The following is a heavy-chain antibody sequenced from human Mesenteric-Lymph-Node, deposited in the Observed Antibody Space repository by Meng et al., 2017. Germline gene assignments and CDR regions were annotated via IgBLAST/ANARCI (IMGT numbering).Heavy chain of an antibody. CDR1: GGFVRSGGYS. J-gene: IGHJ4*02. CDR3: ARVSSGWDYFDY. Sequence: QVPMQESGPGRVKPSQPLSLTWTVSGGFVRSGGYSWTWIRQHPGKGLEWFGHIYYSGSTFYNPYLKRRVIISIDTSKNQFSLNLRSVTAADTAVYYCARVSSGWDYFDYWGKGTLVTVSS. CDR2: IYYSGST. D-gene: IGHD6-19*01. V-gene: IGHV4-31*02.